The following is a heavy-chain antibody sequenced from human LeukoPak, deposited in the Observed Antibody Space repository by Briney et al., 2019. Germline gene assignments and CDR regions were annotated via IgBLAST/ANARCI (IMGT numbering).Heavy chain of an antibody. D-gene: IGHD6-13*01. CDR3: ARAGGAAAHPPYYGMDV. J-gene: IGHJ6*02. CDR2: INPNSGGT. CDR1: GYTFTSYG. Sequence: ASVKVSCKASGYTFTSYGISWVRQAPGQGLEWMGWINPNSGGTNYAQKFQGWVTMTRDTSISTAYMELSRLRSDDTAVYYCARAGGAAAHPPYYGMDVWGQGTTVTVSS. V-gene: IGHV1-2*04.